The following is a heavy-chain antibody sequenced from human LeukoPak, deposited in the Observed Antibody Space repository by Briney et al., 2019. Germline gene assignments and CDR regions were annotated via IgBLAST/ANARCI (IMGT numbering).Heavy chain of an antibody. V-gene: IGHV4-38-2*02. J-gene: IGHJ4*02. CDR2: TQHSGAP. Sequence: SETPSLNCSLSGYSIRSGYFWGWIRQLPGAGLEWLANTQHSGAPYYKPSLKSRVTLSVDMSKNQVSLKLTSVTAADTAVYYCTREIWGSTFPDYWGQGTLVTVSS. D-gene: IGHD7-27*01. CDR3: TREIWGSTFPDY. CDR1: GYSIRSGYF.